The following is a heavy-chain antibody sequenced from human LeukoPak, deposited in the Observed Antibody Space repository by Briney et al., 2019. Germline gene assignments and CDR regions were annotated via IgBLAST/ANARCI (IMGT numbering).Heavy chain of an antibody. CDR2: ISYDESNK. Sequence: GSLRLSFAASGFTFSSYGMHWVRQAPGKGLEWVAVISYDESNKYYSDSVKGRFTISRDNSNNTLYLQMNSLTAADTAVHYCAKDTNYGGNSILFDYWGQGSLVTASS. CDR1: GFTFSSYG. J-gene: IGHJ4*02. CDR3: AKDTNYGGNSILFDY. V-gene: IGHV3-30*18. D-gene: IGHD4-23*01.